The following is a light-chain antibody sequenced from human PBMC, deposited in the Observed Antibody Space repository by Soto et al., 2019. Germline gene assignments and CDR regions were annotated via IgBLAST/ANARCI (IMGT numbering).Light chain of an antibody. J-gene: IGKJ4*01. V-gene: IGKV3-11*01. CDR1: QSVSSY. CDR3: QQRSNWPPGVT. CDR2: DAS. Sequence: EIVLTQSPATLSLSPGERATLSCRASQSVSSYLAWYQQKPGQAPRLLIYDASNRATGIPARFSGSGSGTDFTLTISSLEPEDFAVYNCQQRSNWPPGVTFGGGTTVEIK.